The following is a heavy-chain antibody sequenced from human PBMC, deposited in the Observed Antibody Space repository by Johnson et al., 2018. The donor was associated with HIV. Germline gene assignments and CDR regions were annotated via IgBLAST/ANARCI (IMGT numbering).Heavy chain of an antibody. CDR3: TTDLRGSWGVSEKPDAFDI. V-gene: IGHV3-15*01. J-gene: IGHJ3*02. CDR1: GFTFSNAW. D-gene: IGHD3-16*01. CDR2: IKSKTDGGTT. Sequence: EVQLVESGGGLVKPGGSLRLSCAASGFTFSNAWMSWVRQAPGKGLEWVGRIKSKTDGGTTDYAAPVKGRFTISRDDSKNTLYVQMNSLKTEDTVVYYCTTDLRGSWGVSEKPDAFDIWGQGTMVTVSS.